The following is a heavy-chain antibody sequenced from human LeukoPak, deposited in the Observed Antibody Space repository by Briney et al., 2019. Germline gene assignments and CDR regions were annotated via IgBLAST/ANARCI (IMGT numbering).Heavy chain of an antibody. D-gene: IGHD2-2*01. Sequence: GASVKVSFKVSGYTLTELSMHWVRQAPGKGLEWMGGFDPEDGETIYAQKFQGRVTMTEDTSTDTAYMELSSLRSEDTAVYYCATGGTSWTDEFDYWGQGTLVTVSS. CDR2: FDPEDGET. V-gene: IGHV1-24*01. CDR3: ATGGTSWTDEFDY. CDR1: GYTLTELS. J-gene: IGHJ4*02.